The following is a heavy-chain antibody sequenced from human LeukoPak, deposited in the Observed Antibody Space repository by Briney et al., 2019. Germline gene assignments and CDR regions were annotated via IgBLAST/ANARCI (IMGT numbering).Heavy chain of an antibody. CDR3: ARGLVHDTSGYYSDY. CDR2: INSDGSST. V-gene: IGHV3-74*01. J-gene: IGHJ4*02. D-gene: IGHD3-22*01. Sequence: PGGSLRLSCAASGFTFSAFWMHWARHAPGKGLVWVSRINSDGSSTTYADSVKGRFTVSRDNAKNTLYLQMDSLRAEDSAVYYCARGLVHDTSGYYSDYWGQGILVTVSS. CDR1: GFTFSAFW.